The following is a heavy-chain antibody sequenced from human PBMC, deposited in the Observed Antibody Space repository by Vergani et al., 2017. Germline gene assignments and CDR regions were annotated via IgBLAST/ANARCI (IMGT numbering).Heavy chain of an antibody. CDR3: ARDKGPPVIRAGTPAVYYYYGMDV. J-gene: IGHJ6*02. Sequence: QVQLVQSGAEVKKPGASVKVSCKASGYTFTGYYMHWVRPAPGQGLEWMGWINPNSGGTNYAQKFQGWVTMTRDTSISTAYMELSRLRSDDTAVYYCARDKGPPVIRAGTPAVYYYYGMDVWGQGTTVTVSS. CDR1: GYTFTGYY. CDR2: INPNSGGT. D-gene: IGHD6-13*01. V-gene: IGHV1-2*04.